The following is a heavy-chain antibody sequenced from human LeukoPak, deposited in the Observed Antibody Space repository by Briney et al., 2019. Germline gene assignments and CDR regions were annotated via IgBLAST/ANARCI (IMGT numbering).Heavy chain of an antibody. J-gene: IGHJ6*03. D-gene: IGHD2-21*01. V-gene: IGHV4-4*07. CDR1: GGSISSYY. CDR2: IYTSGST. Sequence: SETLSLTCTVSGGSISSYYWSWIRQPAGKGLEWIGCIYTSGSTNYNPSLKSRVTMSVDTSKNQFSLKPSSVTAADTAVYYCARAPRDRRHPLDYYMDVWGKGTTVTVSS. CDR3: ARAPRDRRHPLDYYMDV.